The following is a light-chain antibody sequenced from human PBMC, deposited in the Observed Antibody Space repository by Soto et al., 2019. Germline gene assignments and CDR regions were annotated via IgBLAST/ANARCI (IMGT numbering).Light chain of an antibody. CDR1: QSVTSNY. J-gene: IGKJ1*01. Sequence: IGLTQSPGTLSVSPGDRATLSCRASQSVTSNYLAWYQQQPGQAPRLRIFGASTRAIGIPDRFRGSGSGTDFTLTISRMEPEDSAVYYCQQYGSSGTFGQGTKVDIK. CDR2: GAS. V-gene: IGKV3-20*01. CDR3: QQYGSSGT.